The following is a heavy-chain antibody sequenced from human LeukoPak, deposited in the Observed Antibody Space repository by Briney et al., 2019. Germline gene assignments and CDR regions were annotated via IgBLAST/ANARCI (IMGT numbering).Heavy chain of an antibody. CDR1: GFIFSSYS. CDR3: AKGSSSSGWYVAFDY. D-gene: IGHD6-19*01. CDR2: ISGSGGST. Sequence: TGGSLRLSCAASGFIFSSYSMSWVRQAPGKGLEWVSAISGSGGSTYYADSVKGRFTISRDNSKNTLYLQMNSLRADDTAVYYCAKGSSSSGWYVAFDYWGQGTQVTVSS. J-gene: IGHJ4*02. V-gene: IGHV3-23*01.